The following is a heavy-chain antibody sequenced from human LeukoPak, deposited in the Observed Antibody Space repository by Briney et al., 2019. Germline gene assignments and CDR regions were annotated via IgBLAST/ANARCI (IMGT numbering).Heavy chain of an antibody. CDR2: IYYRGST. Sequence: SETLSLTCTVSGGSISSGGYYWSWIRQHPGKGLEWIGYIYYRGSTYYNPSLKSRVTISVDTSKNQFSLKLSSVTAADTAVYYCARGMYGGSYFDYWGQGTLVTVSS. V-gene: IGHV4-31*03. J-gene: IGHJ4*02. CDR3: ARGMYGGSYFDY. CDR1: GGSISSGGYY. D-gene: IGHD4-23*01.